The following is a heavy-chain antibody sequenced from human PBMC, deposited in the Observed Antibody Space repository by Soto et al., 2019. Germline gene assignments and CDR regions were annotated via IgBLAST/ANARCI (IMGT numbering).Heavy chain of an antibody. CDR1: GGTFSNYP. CDR2: IIPIFGKA. CDR3: ASGGEYYDEDLPHYYFFGMHV. Sequence: QVQLVQSGAEVKKPGSSVKVSCKASGGTFSNYPITWVRRAPGQGLEWLGGIIPIFGKADYTQKFQGRVTITADEPSRTAYMEISSLRSEDTAVYYCASGGEYYDEDLPHYYFFGMHVWGPGTTLTVSS. D-gene: IGHD3-16*01. V-gene: IGHV1-69*01. J-gene: IGHJ6*02.